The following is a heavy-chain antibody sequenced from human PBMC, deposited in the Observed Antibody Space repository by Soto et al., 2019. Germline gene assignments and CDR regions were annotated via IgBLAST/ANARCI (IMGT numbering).Heavy chain of an antibody. D-gene: IGHD1-7*01. J-gene: IGHJ5*02. CDR2: IFHSGTT. CDR3: ARGGLITVTGVGWFDP. Sequence: QLQLQESGSGLVMPSQTMSLTCAVSGGSISSAGYSWGWIRQSPGKGLEWIGYIFHSGTTYYNPSIKSRVTISVARSKNQFSLKLSSVTAADTAVYCCARGGLITVTGVGWFDPWGQGTLVTVSS. V-gene: IGHV4-30-2*06. CDR1: GGSISSAGYS.